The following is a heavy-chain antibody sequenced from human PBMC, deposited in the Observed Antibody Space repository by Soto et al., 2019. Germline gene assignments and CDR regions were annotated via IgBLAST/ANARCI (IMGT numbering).Heavy chain of an antibody. V-gene: IGHV1-18*01. D-gene: IGHD3-9*01. CDR1: GYTFISYG. CDR3: ARGEYYDILTGNYYYYGMDV. Sequence: QVQLVQSGAEVKKPGASVKVSCKASGYTFISYGISWVRQAPGQGLEWMGWISAYNGNTNYAQKLQGRVTMTTDTSTSTAYMELRSLRSDDTAVYYCARGEYYDILTGNYYYYGMDVWGQGTTVTVSS. J-gene: IGHJ6*02. CDR2: ISAYNGNT.